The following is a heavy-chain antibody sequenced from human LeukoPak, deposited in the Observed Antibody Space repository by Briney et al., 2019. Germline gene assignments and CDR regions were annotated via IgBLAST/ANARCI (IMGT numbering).Heavy chain of an antibody. CDR3: ATARAEVTTREFDY. J-gene: IGHJ4*02. D-gene: IGHD4-17*01. Sequence: GGSLRLSCAASGFTFSTYAMHWVRQAPGKGLEYVSAISSNGGSTYYANSVKGRFTISRDNSKNTLYLQMDSLRAEDTAVYYCATARAEVTTREFDYWGQGTLVTVSS. CDR2: ISSNGGST. V-gene: IGHV3-64*01. CDR1: GFTFSTYA.